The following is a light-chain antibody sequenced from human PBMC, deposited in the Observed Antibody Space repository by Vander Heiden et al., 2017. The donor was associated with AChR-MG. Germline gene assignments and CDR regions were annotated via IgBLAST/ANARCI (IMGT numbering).Light chain of an antibody. CDR1: QSVSSY. CDR3: SQRSSWPT. V-gene: IGKV3-11*01. Sequence: EIALTQSPATVSLSPGERATLSCRASQSVSSYLAWYQHKPGQAPRLLIYDAGNRATGIPARFSGSGSGTDFTLTISSLEPEDFAVYFCSQRSSWPTFGGGTKLEIK. J-gene: IGKJ4*01. CDR2: DAG.